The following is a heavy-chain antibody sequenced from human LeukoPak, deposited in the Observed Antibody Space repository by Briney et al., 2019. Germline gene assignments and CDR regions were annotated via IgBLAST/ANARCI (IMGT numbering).Heavy chain of an antibody. J-gene: IGHJ5*02. CDR2: TYYRSKWYN. V-gene: IGHV6-1*01. Sequence: SQTLSLTCAISGDSVSSNSTALNWIRQSPSRGLEWLGRTYYRSKWYNDYAVSVKCRITINPDTSKNQFSLHLNSVTLEDTAVYYCARGSQFGPWGQGTLVTVSS. CDR3: ARGSQFGP. CDR1: GDSVSSNSTA.